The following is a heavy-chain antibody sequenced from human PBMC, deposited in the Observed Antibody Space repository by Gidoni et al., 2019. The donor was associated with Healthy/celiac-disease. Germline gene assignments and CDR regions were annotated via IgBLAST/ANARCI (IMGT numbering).Heavy chain of an antibody. D-gene: IGHD3-10*01. CDR2: ISPIFGTA. V-gene: IGHV1-69*01. J-gene: IGHJ4*02. CDR1: GGTVSSYA. CDR3: ARDRGDYYGSGSYSDY. Sequence: QVQLVQSGAEVKKPGSSVKVSCKAAGGTVSSYASRWVRQAPGQGLEWMGGISPIFGTANYAQKFQGRVTITADESTSTAYMELSSLRSEDTAVYYCARDRGDYYGSGSYSDYWGQGTLVTVSS.